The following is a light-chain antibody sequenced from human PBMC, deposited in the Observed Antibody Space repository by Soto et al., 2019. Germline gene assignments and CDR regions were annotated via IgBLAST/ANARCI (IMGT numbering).Light chain of an antibody. J-gene: IGKJ2*01. V-gene: IGKV3-15*01. Sequence: EIVMTQSPATLSVSPGERATLSCRASQSVNSNLAWYQQKPCQAPRLLIYGASTRATGIPARFSGSGSGTEFTLTISSLQSEDFALYYCQQYNNWPPPTYTLGQGTKLEIK. CDR2: GAS. CDR1: QSVNSN. CDR3: QQYNNWPPPTYT.